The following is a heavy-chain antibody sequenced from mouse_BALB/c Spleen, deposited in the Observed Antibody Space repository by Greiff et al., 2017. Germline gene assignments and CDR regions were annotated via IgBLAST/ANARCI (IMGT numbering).Heavy chain of an antibody. CDR2: INPYNGGT. J-gene: IGHJ1*01. Sequence: VQLQQSGPELVQPGASVKMSCKASGYTFTSYVMHWVQQKPGQGLEWIGYINPYNGGTKYNEKFKGKATLTSDKSSSTVYMGLSSLTSEDSAVYYCARVGTTVVATRYFDVWGAGTTVTVSS. CDR1: GYTFTSYV. CDR3: ARVGTTVVATRYFDV. D-gene: IGHD1-1*01. V-gene: IGHV1-14*01.